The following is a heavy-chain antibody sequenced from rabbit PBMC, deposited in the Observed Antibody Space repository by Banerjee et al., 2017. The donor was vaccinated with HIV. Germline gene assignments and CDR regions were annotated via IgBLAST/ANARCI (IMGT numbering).Heavy chain of an antibody. CDR3: ARTMGLLVEGYDNGMDL. CDR1: GFSFSSYYY. CDR2: IYVGGSGST. V-gene: IGHV1S40*01. D-gene: IGHD1-1*01. J-gene: IGHJ6*01. Sequence: QSLEESGGGLVKPGGTLALTCTASGFSFSSYYYMCWVRQAPGKGLEWIACIYVGGSGSTWYASWAKGRFTISKTSSTTVTLQMTSLIAADTATYFCARTMGLLVEGYDNGMDLWGPGTLVTVS.